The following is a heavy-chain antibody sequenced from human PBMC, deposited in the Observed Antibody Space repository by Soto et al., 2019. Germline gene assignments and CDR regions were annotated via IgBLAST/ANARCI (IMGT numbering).Heavy chain of an antibody. CDR1: GGSISGHY. J-gene: IGHJ4*02. CDR3: ARVGSSGWSPDY. D-gene: IGHD6-19*01. V-gene: IGHV4-59*11. Sequence: LPETLSLTCTVSGGSISGHYWIWIRQSPGKGLEWIGYIFYTGSTNYNPSLKSRVTLSVDTSKNQFSLRLSSVTAADTAVYYCARVGSSGWSPDYWGQGTLVTVSS. CDR2: IFYTGST.